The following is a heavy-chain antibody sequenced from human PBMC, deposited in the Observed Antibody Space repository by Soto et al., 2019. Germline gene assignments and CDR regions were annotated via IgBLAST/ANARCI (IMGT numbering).Heavy chain of an antibody. Sequence: QLVESGGGLVQPGGSLRLSCAASGFTVSGHYMSWVRQAPGKGLEWVSVIYSGGTTYYANSVTGRFTISRDNSRNTVYLQMNSLRAEDTAVYYCVRDRTISDYRSSGALGLWGQGTLVSVSS. V-gene: IGHV3-66*01. CDR2: IYSGGTT. CDR1: GFTVSGHY. J-gene: IGHJ4*02. CDR3: VRDRTISDYRSSGALGL. D-gene: IGHD6-6*01.